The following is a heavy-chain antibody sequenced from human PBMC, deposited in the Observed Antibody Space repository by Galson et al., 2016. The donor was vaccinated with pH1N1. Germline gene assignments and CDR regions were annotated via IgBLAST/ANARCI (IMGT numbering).Heavy chain of an antibody. CDR3: ARVRGSSEWGYYFDD. V-gene: IGHV3-33*08. J-gene: IGHJ4*02. CDR2: IWYDGSNK. D-gene: IGHD6-25*01. Sequence: SLRLSCAVSGFTFSTYWMTWVRQAPGKGLEWVAVIWYDGSNKYYADSVKGRFTISRDNSKNTLYLQMNSLRAEDTAVYYCARVRGSSEWGYYFDDWGQGTLVTVSS. CDR1: GFTFSTYW.